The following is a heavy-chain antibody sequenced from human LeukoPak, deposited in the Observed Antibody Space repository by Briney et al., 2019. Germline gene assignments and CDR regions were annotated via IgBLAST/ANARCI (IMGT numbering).Heavy chain of an antibody. D-gene: IGHD3-10*01. V-gene: IGHV1-8*01. Sequence: ASVKVSCKASGYTFTSYDINWVRQATGQGLEWMGWMNPNSGNTGYAQKFQGRVTITADKSTSTAYMELSSLRSEDTAVYYCARGDSGSSHMDVWGKGTTVTVSS. J-gene: IGHJ6*04. CDR3: ARGDSGSSHMDV. CDR1: GYTFTSYD. CDR2: MNPNSGNT.